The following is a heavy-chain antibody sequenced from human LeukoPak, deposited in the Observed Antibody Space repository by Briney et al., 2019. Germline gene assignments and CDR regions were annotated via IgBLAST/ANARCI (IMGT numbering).Heavy chain of an antibody. CDR1: GGTITSRSYY. D-gene: IGHD6-19*01. CDR3: ASLAVARNYYYYAMDV. Sequence: NSSETLSLTCTVSGGTITSRSYYWGWIRQSPRKGLEWIGSLYYTGSTYCNPSLKSRVTISVDTSKNQCSLKLSSVTAADTAVYYCASLAVARNYYYYAMDVWGQGTTVTVSS. J-gene: IGHJ6*02. V-gene: IGHV4-39*01. CDR2: LYYTGST.